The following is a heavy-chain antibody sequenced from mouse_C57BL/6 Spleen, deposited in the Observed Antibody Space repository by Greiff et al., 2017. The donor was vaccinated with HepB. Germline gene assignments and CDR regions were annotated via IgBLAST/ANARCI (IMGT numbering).Heavy chain of an antibody. J-gene: IGHJ2*01. Sequence: EVQLQQSGPELVKPGASVKIPCKASGYTFTDYNMDWVKQSHGKSLEWIGDINPNNGGTIYNQKFKGKATLTVDKSSSTAYMELSSLTTEDTAVYYCARNLDYYGSSYLDYWGQGTTLTVSS. V-gene: IGHV1-18*01. CDR1: GYTFTDYN. CDR2: INPNNGGT. D-gene: IGHD1-1*01. CDR3: ARNLDYYGSSYLDY.